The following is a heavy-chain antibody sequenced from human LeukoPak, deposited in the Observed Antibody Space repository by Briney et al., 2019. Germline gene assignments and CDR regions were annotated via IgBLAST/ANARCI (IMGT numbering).Heavy chain of an antibody. J-gene: IGHJ4*02. V-gene: IGHV3-23*01. CDR3: AKDLYSSSSIGKRFDY. Sequence: GGSLRHSCGASGFPLCSHAMMWVRQPPGKGLEWVSAISCSGGSTYYAHSVKGRFTISRDNSKNTLYLQMNSLRAEDTAVYYCAKDLYSSSSIGKRFDYWGQGTLVTVSS. D-gene: IGHD6-6*01. CDR1: GFPLCSHA. CDR2: ISCSGGST.